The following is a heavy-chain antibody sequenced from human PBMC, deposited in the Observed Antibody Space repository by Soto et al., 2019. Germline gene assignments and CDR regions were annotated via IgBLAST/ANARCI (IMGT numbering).Heavy chain of an antibody. CDR3: ASQGTHYFDY. J-gene: IGHJ4*02. V-gene: IGHV4-61*01. D-gene: IGHD1-1*01. Sequence: SETLSLTCTVSGGSVSSGSYYWSWIRQPPGKGLEWIGYIYYSGSTNYNPSLKSRVTISVDTSKNQFSLKLSSATAADTAVYYCASQGTHYFDYWGQGTLVTVSS. CDR1: GGSVSSGSYY. CDR2: IYYSGST.